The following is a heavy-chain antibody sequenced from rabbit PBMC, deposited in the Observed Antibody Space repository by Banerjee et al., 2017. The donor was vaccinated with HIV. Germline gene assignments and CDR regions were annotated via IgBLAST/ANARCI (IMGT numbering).Heavy chain of an antibody. CDR2: IDAGSTGNT. CDR1: GFSFSSSYY. D-gene: IGHD4-1*01. J-gene: IGHJ4*01. Sequence: QSLEESGGDLVKPGASLTLTCTASGFSFSSSYYMCWVRQAPGKGLEWIACIDAGSTGNTWYANWAKGRFTISKTSSTTVTLQLTSLTAADTATYFCARDLAGVIGWNFGLWGPGTLVTVS. CDR3: ARDLAGVIGWNFGL. V-gene: IGHV1S40*01.